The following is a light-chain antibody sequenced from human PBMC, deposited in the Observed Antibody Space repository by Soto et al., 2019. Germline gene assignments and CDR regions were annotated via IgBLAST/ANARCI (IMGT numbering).Light chain of an antibody. CDR3: QQSYSTPYT. CDR1: QSITTS. Sequence: DIQMTQSPSSRSASVGDRVTITCRASQSITTSLNWYQQKAGKAPKLLIYAASSLQSGVPSRFXXXGSGTDFTLTISSLQPEDSATYYCQQSYSTPYTFGQGTKLEIK. V-gene: IGKV1-39*01. CDR2: AAS. J-gene: IGKJ2*01.